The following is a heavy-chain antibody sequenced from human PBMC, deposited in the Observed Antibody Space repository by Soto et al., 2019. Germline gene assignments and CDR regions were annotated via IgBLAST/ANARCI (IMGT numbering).Heavy chain of an antibody. D-gene: IGHD4-17*01. CDR2: ISDGGNKI. CDR3: AKDDYGYWFDP. J-gene: IGHJ5*02. Sequence: EVQLLESGGGLVQPGGSLRLSCAASGFTFSSYAMSWVRQAPGKGLEWVSSISDGGNKIYYADSVKGRFTISRDNSKSTLYLQMNSLRAEDTAIYYGAKDDYGYWFDPWGQGTLVTVSS. CDR1: GFTFSSYA. V-gene: IGHV3-23*01.